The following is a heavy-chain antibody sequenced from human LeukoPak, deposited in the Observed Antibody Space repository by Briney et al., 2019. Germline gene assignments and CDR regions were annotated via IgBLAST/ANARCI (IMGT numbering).Heavy chain of an antibody. CDR1: AGSLSSSSYY. CDR3: AREEYSSGRDY. Sequence: PSETLSLTCTVSAGSLSSSSYYWGWIRQPPGKGLEWIGSIYYSGSTYYNPSLKSRVTISVDTSKNQFSLKLSSVTAADTAVYYCAREEYSSGRDYWGQGTLVTVSS. V-gene: IGHV4-39*07. D-gene: IGHD6-19*01. CDR2: IYYSGST. J-gene: IGHJ4*02.